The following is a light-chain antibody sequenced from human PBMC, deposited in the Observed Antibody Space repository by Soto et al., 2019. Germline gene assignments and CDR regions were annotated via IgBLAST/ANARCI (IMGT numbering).Light chain of an antibody. CDR1: SSNIGSNT. Sequence: QSVLTQPPSASGTPGQRVTISCSGSSSNIGSNTVSWYQQVPGTAPKLLIYSNNQRPSGVPDRFSGSKSGTSASLAITGLQAEDEADYYCQSYDSSLSGYVFGTGTKVTVL. J-gene: IGLJ1*01. CDR3: QSYDSSLSGYV. V-gene: IGLV1-44*01. CDR2: SNN.